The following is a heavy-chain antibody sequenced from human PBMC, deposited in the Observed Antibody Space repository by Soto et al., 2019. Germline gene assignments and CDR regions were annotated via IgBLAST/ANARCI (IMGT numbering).Heavy chain of an antibody. CDR1: GLSVSDNY. CDR2: MYAGGDT. CDR3: VSRITSGVFDY. V-gene: IGHV3-53*01. J-gene: IGHJ4*01. D-gene: IGHD1-26*01. Sequence: EVQLVESGGALIQPGGSLRLSCGASGLSVSDNYMGWVRQAPGRGLEWVSVMYAGGDTHYADSVKGRFTISRDKSENTLYLQMNSLRDEDTGVYFCVSRITSGVFDYWGLGTLVTVSS.